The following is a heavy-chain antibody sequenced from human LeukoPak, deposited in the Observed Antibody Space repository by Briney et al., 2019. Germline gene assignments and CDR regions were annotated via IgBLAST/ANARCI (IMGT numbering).Heavy chain of an antibody. V-gene: IGHV3-23*01. CDR2: ISGSGGST. CDR3: AKEDQRYSGSYYEPPGDY. CDR1: GFTFSSYA. Sequence: GGSLRLSCAASGFTFSSYAMSWVRQAPGKGLEWVSAISGSGGSTYYADSVKGRFTISRDNSKNTLYLQMNSLRAEDTAVYYCAKEDQRYSGSYYEPPGDYWGQGTLVTVSS. D-gene: IGHD1-26*01. J-gene: IGHJ4*02.